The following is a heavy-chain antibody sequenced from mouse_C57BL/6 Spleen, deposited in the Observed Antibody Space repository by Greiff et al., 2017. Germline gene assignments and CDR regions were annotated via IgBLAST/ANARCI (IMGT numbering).Heavy chain of an antibody. J-gene: IGHJ2*01. CDR3: ARDDGYYQYYFDY. V-gene: IGHV5-17*01. CDR1: GFTFSDYG. Sequence: EVMLVESGGGLVKPGGSLKLSCAASGFTFSDYGMHWVRQAPEKGLEWVAYISSGSSTIYYADTVKGRFTISRDNAKNTLFLQMTSLRSEDTAMYYCARDDGYYQYYFDYWGQGTTLTVSS. CDR2: ISSGSSTI. D-gene: IGHD2-3*01.